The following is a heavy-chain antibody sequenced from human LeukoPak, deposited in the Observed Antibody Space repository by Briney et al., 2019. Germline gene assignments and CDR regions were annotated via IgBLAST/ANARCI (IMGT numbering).Heavy chain of an antibody. Sequence: SVKVSCKASGGTFSSYAISWVRQAPGQGLEWMGRIIPIFGTANYAQKFQGRVTITTDESTSTAYMELSSLRSEDTAVYYCARDGVDDYVWGSYQVNPWGQGTLVTVSS. CDR3: ARDGVDDYVWGSYQVNP. V-gene: IGHV1-69*05. CDR1: GGTFSSYA. J-gene: IGHJ5*02. D-gene: IGHD3-16*02. CDR2: IIPIFGTA.